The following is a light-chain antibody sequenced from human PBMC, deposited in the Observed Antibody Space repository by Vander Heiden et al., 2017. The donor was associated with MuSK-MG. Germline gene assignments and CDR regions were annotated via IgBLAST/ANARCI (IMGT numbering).Light chain of an antibody. CDR2: WAS. V-gene: IGKV4-1*01. Sequence: IVMTQSPDSLTVSLGERATIDCKSSQSLLYSSNNKNYLVWYQQKSVQPPKLLISWASTRESGVPDRFSGSGSETDFTLTINSLQAEDVGVYYCQQDETGAWRFGQRARVEIK. CDR1: QSLLYSSNNKNY. J-gene: IGKJ1*01. CDR3: QQDETGAWR.